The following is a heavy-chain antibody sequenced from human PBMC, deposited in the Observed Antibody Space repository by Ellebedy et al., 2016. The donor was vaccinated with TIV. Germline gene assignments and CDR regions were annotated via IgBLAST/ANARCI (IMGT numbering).Heavy chain of an antibody. Sequence: MPSETLSLTCTVSGGSISSGGYYRSWIRQHPGKGLEWIGYIYYSETSYNPSLKSRVTISLDTSKNQFSLKLSSVTAADTAVYYCARIVVVTAFFDYWGQGTLVTVSS. CDR2: IYYSET. J-gene: IGHJ4*02. CDR3: ARIVVVTAFFDY. CDR1: GGSISSGGYY. D-gene: IGHD2-21*02. V-gene: IGHV4-31*02.